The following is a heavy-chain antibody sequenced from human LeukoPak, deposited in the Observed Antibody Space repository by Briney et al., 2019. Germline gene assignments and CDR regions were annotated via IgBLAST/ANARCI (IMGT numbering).Heavy chain of an antibody. CDR3: ARLISGSYHLYFDD. V-gene: IGHV3-66*01. D-gene: IGHD3-10*01. Sequence: GSLRLSWSASGFTGRNSFFSWVRQAPRKGLEWPSILYSDGARTQYADSAKGRFTISRDNSKNTLYLQMNSLRAEDTALYYCARLISGSYHLYFDDWGLGTLVTVSS. J-gene: IGHJ4*02. CDR1: GFTGRNSF. CDR2: LYSDGART.